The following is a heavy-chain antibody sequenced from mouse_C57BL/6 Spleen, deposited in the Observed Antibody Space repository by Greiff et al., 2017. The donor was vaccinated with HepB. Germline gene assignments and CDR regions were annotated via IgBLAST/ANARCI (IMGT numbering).Heavy chain of an antibody. V-gene: IGHV1-19*01. CDR3: ARRDGSSYGNFDY. CDR2: INPYNGGT. Sequence: EVQLQQSGPVPVKPGASVKMSCKASGYTFTDYYMNWVKQSHGKSLEWIGVINPYNGGTSYNQKFKGKATLTVDKSSSTAYMELNSLTSEDSAVYYCARRDGSSYGNFDYWGQGTTLTVSS. CDR1: GYTFTDYY. J-gene: IGHJ2*01. D-gene: IGHD1-1*01.